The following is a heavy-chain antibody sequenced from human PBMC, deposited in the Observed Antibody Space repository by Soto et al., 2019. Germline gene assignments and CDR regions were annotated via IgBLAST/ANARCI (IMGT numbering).Heavy chain of an antibody. Sequence: PRLSCAASGFTFSSYSMNWVRQAPGKGLEWVSSISSSSSYIYYADSVKGRFTISRDNAKNSLYLQMNSLRAEDTAVYYCARDGPAYCSGGSCYPGAFDIWGQGTMVTVSS. J-gene: IGHJ3*02. V-gene: IGHV3-21*01. CDR3: ARDGPAYCSGGSCYPGAFDI. CDR1: GFTFSSYS. CDR2: ISSSSSYI. D-gene: IGHD2-15*01.